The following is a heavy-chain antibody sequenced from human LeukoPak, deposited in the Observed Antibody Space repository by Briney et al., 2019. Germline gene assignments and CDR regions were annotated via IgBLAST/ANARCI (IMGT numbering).Heavy chain of an antibody. CDR2: ISGSGGST. Sequence: GGSLRLSCAASGFTFSSYAMSWVRQAPGKGLEWVSAISGSGGSTYCADSVKGRFTISRDNSKNTLYLQMNSLRAEDTAVYYCAKDGTYYDILTDYGGGHFDYWGQGTLVTVSS. CDR1: GFTFSSYA. D-gene: IGHD3-9*01. V-gene: IGHV3-23*01. CDR3: AKDGTYYDILTDYGGGHFDY. J-gene: IGHJ4*02.